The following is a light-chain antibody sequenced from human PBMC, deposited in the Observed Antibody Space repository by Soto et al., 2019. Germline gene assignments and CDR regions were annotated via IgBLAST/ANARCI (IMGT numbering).Light chain of an antibody. CDR2: AAS. Sequence: EIVLTQSPGTLSLSPGERATLSCRASQSVTSSYLAWYQQKPGQAPRLLIYAASSRATGIPDRFSGSGSGTDFTLTISRLEPEDFAVYYCQQYGDSPTFGGGTKVEIK. J-gene: IGKJ4*01. V-gene: IGKV3-20*01. CDR3: QQYGDSPT. CDR1: QSVTSSY.